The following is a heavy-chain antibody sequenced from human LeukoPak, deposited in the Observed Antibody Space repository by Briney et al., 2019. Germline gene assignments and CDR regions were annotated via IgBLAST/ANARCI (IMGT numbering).Heavy chain of an antibody. D-gene: IGHD1-7*01. CDR3: VRARGLTGTAYYNYYGFDV. Sequence: GGSLRLSCAASGFVFSSYWMNWVRQTPAEGLEWVANIKGDGGQAYYVDSVKGRFTVSRDNARNSLYLQKNSLRVEDTAVYFCVRARGLTGTAYYNYYGFDVWGQGTSVTVSS. CDR1: GFVFSSYW. CDR2: IKGDGGQA. J-gene: IGHJ6*02. V-gene: IGHV3-7*03.